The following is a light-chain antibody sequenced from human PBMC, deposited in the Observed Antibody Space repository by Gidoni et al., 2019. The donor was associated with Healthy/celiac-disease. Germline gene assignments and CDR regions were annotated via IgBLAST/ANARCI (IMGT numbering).Light chain of an antibody. CDR2: AAS. CDR3: QQSYSTPRT. V-gene: IGKV1-39*01. Sequence: DIQMTQSPSSLSASVGDRVTITCRASQSISSYLNWYQQKPGQAPKLLIYAASSWQSGVPSRFSGSGSGTDFTLTISSLQPEDFATYYCQQSYSTPRTFXQXTKVEIK. J-gene: IGKJ1*01. CDR1: QSISSY.